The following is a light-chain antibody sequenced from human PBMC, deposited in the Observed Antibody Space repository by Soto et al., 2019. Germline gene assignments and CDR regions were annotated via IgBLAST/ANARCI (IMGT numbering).Light chain of an antibody. CDR2: WAS. V-gene: IGKV4-1*01. CDR1: QSVLYSSNNKNY. J-gene: IGKJ3*01. CDR3: QQRSTCP. Sequence: DIVMTQSPDSLAVSLGERATINCKSSQSVLYSSNNKNYLVWYQQKPGQPPKLLIYWASTRESGVPDRFSGSGSGTDFTPTSSSLQAEDVAVYYCQQRSTCPFGPGTKVDIK.